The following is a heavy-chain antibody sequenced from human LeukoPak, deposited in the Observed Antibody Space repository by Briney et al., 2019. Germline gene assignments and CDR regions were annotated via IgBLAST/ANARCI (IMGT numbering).Heavy chain of an antibody. D-gene: IGHD6-19*01. CDR1: GGSISSYY. CDR3: ARGYSSGWNDY. J-gene: IGHJ4*02. Sequence: SQTLSLTCTVSGGSISSYYCSWIRQPPGKGLEWIGYIYYIGSTNYNPSLKTRVTISVDTSKNQFSLKLSSVTAADTAVYYCARGYSSGWNDYWGQGTLVTVSS. V-gene: IGHV4-59*01. CDR2: IYYIGST.